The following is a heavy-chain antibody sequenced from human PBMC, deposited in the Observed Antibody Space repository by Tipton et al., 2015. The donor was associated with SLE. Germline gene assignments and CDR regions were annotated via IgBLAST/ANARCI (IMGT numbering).Heavy chain of an antibody. Sequence: GSLRLSCAASGFTFSDYDMSWIRQAPGKGLEWVSYISTSGTTIYYANSVKGRFTMSRDNAKNSLYLQLNSLRAEDTAVYYCARVGIAVATGYYYYGMDVWGQGTTVTVSS. CDR3: ARVGIAVATGYYYYGMDV. D-gene: IGHD6-19*01. J-gene: IGHJ6*02. CDR2: ISTSGTTI. V-gene: IGHV3-11*01. CDR1: GFTFSDYD.